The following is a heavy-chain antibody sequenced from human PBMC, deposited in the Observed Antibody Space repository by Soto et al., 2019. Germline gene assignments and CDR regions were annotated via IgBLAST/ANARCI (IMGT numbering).Heavy chain of an antibody. D-gene: IGHD6-19*01. J-gene: IGHJ4*02. CDR2: VAHDGTSK. CDR3: AREFSSGWAGY. Sequence: QVQLVESGGGVVQPGRSLRLSCAASGFSFSDHAMHWVRRAPGKGLEWVALVAHDGTSKYYAGSVKGRFTISSDKSSNTLFLQMDSLDTEDTAVYYCAREFSSGWAGYWGQGTLVAVSS. V-gene: IGHV3-30-3*01. CDR1: GFSFSDHA.